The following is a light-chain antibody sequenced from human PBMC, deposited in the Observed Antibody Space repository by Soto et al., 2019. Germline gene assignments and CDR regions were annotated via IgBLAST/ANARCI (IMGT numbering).Light chain of an antibody. V-gene: IGKV3-15*01. CDR2: SAS. J-gene: IGKJ1*01. CDR3: QQYNNWPWT. CDR1: QSVDST. Sequence: ERVIPLSLATLSVSPGERATRSCRASQSVDSTLAWYQQKPGQAPRLLIHSASARAPGFSARFSASGSGTEFTLTISSLQSEDFAVYYCQQYNNWPWTFGQGSNADI.